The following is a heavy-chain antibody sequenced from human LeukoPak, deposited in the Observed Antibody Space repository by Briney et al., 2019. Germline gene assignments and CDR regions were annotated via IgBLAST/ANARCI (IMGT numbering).Heavy chain of an antibody. CDR2: ISAYNGST. V-gene: IGHV1-18*01. J-gene: IGHJ6*03. CDR1: GYTFTSYG. Sequence: ASVKVSCKASGYTFTSYGISWVRQAPGQGLEWMGWISAYNGSTNYAQKLQGRVTMTTDTSTSTAYMELRSLRSDDTAVYYCARIAYSSSSLDYYYYYYMDVWGKGTTVTVSS. D-gene: IGHD6-6*01. CDR3: ARIAYSSSSLDYYYYYYMDV.